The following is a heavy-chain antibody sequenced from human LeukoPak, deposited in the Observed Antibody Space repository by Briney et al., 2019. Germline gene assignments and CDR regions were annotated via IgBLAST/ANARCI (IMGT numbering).Heavy chain of an antibody. Sequence: PGGSLRLSCAASGFTFSNAWMSWVRQAPGKRLEWVGRIKSKTDGGTTDYAAPVKGRFTISRDDSKNTLYLQMNSLKTEDTAVYYCTTYRFPPRATTLDYWGQGTQVTVSS. CDR3: TTYRFPPRATTLDY. J-gene: IGHJ4*02. V-gene: IGHV3-15*01. D-gene: IGHD1-26*01. CDR2: IKSKTDGGTT. CDR1: GFTFSNAW.